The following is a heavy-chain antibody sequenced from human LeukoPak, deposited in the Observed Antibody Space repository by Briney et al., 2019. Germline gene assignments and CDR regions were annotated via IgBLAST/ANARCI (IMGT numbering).Heavy chain of an antibody. CDR2: ISAYNGNT. Sequence: ASVKVSCKASGYTFTSYGISWVRQAPGQGLEWMGWISAYNGNTNYAQKFQGRVTMTTDTSTSTAYMELRSLRSDDTAVYYCARDSAYYYDSSGYYYSFSYYYYYMDVWGKGTTVTVSS. CDR3: ARDSAYYYDSSGYYYSFSYYYYYMDV. J-gene: IGHJ6*03. D-gene: IGHD3-22*01. CDR1: GYTFTSYG. V-gene: IGHV1-18*01.